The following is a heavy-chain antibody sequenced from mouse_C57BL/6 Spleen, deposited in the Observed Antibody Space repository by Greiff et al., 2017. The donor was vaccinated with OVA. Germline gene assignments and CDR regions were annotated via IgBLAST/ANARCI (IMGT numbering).Heavy chain of an antibody. CDR2: IDPENGDT. J-gene: IGHJ2*01. V-gene: IGHV14-4*01. CDR1: GFNIKDDY. Sequence: DVKLQESGAELVRPGASVKLSCTASGFNIKDDYMHWVKQRPEQGLEWIGWIDPENGDTEYASKFQGKATITADTSSNTAYLQLSSLTSEDTAVYYCTSFTPYFDYWGQGTTLTVSS. CDR3: TSFTPYFDY.